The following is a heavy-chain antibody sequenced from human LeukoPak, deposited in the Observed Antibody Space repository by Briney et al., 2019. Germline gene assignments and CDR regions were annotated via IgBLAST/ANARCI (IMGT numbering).Heavy chain of an antibody. J-gene: IGHJ6*03. CDR3: ARDLGLHYMDV. CDR1: GGSFSGHY. CDR2: INHSGST. V-gene: IGHV4-34*01. D-gene: IGHD3-16*01. Sequence: SEILSLTCAVYGGSFSGHYWTWIRQSPGKGLEWIGEINHSGSTNYNPSLKSRVTISVDTSKNQFSLKVSSVTAADTAVYYCARDLGLHYMDVWGKGTTVTVSS.